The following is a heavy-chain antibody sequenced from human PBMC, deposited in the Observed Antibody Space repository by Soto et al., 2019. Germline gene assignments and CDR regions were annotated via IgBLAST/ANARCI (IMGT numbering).Heavy chain of an antibody. CDR3: ARDLPYDSSGFNWFDT. Sequence: ASVKVSCKASGYTFTSYAMHWVRQAPGQRLEWMGWINAGNGNTKYSQKFQGRVTITRDTSASTAYMELSSLRSEDTAVYYCARDLPYDSSGFNWFDTWRQGTLATVSS. V-gene: IGHV1-3*01. J-gene: IGHJ5*02. D-gene: IGHD3-22*01. CDR1: GYTFTSYA. CDR2: INAGNGNT.